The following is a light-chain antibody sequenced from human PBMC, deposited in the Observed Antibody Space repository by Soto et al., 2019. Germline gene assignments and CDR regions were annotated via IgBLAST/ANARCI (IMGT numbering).Light chain of an antibody. V-gene: IGLV2-14*01. Sequence: QSVLTQPASVSESPGQSITISCTGTSSDVGGYNYVSWYQQHPGKAPKLMIYEVNNRPSGVSNRFSGSKSGNTASLTISGLQAEDEADYYCSSYTSSSTSLVFGGGTKVTVL. J-gene: IGLJ2*01. CDR2: EVN. CDR3: SSYTSSSTSLV. CDR1: SSDVGGYNY.